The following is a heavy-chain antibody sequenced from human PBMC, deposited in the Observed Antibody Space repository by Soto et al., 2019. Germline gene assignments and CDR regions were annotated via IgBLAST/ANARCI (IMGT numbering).Heavy chain of an antibody. J-gene: IGHJ5*02. D-gene: IGHD6-6*01. CDR3: ARVPPLGMYRSASVPRNWCDP. CDR2: IIPIFGTA. V-gene: IGHV1-69*12. CDR1: GGTFSSYA. Sequence: QVQLVQSGAEVQKPGSSVKVSCKASGGTFSSYAISWVRQAPGQGLEWMGGIIPIFGTANYAQKFQGRVTITADESTSTAYRELSSLRSEDTAVYYCARVPPLGMYRSASVPRNWCDPWGQGTLFTVAS.